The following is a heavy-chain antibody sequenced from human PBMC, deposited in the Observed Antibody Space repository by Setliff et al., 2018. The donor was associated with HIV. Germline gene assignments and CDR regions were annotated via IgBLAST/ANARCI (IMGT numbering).Heavy chain of an antibody. CDR2: TYYRSKWYN. Sequence: PSQTPSLTCVISGDTISSNSVSWNWIRQSPSRGLEWLGRTYYRSKWYNDYAVSVKSRMTFNPDTSKNQFSLQLNSVTPEDTAVYFCARGNSTKRGFDYWGLGTLVTVSS. CDR1: GDTISSNSVS. CDR3: ARGNSTKRGFDY. D-gene: IGHD3-10*01. V-gene: IGHV6-1*01. J-gene: IGHJ4*02.